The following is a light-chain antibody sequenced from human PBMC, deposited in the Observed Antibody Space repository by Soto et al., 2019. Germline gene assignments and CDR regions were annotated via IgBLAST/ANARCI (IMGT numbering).Light chain of an antibody. CDR2: GTS. CDR1: QSVRNN. CDR3: QQYNNWPLT. V-gene: IGKV3-15*01. Sequence: EVVMTQSPATLSVSPGETATLSCRASQSVRNNLAWYRQKPGQAPRLLIYGTSTRATGIPARFSGSGSGTDFTLTISSLQSEDFSIYYCQQYNNWPLTFGGGTKVEIK. J-gene: IGKJ4*01.